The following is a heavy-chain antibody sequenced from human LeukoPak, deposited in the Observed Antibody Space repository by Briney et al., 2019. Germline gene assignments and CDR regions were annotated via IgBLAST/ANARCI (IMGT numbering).Heavy chain of an antibody. CDR1: GYTFTSYG. J-gene: IGHJ6*02. CDR3: ARQTGGQYSSGWYEDYYGMDV. Sequence: ASVKVSCKASGYTFTSYGISWVRQSPGQPLEWMGWISAYNGNTNYAQKLQRRVTMTTDTSTRTAYMQLRSLRSHDTAVYYCARQTGGQYSSGWYEDYYGMDVWGQGTTVTVSS. D-gene: IGHD6-19*01. V-gene: IGHV1-18*04. CDR2: ISAYNGNT.